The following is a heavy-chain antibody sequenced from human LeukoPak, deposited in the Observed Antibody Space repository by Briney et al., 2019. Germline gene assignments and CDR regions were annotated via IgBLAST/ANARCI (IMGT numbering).Heavy chain of an antibody. V-gene: IGHV4-38-2*02. CDR2: IYHSGST. CDR1: GYSISSGYY. D-gene: IGHD3-3*01. J-gene: IGHJ4*02. CDR3: ARNEHYDSWSGYLGYFDY. Sequence: PSETLSLTCTVSGYSISSGYYWAWIRQPPGKGLEWIGNIYHSGSTYYNPSLKSRVTISVDTSKNQFSLQLTSVTAADTAVYYCARNEHYDSWSGYLGYFDYWGQGTLVTVSS.